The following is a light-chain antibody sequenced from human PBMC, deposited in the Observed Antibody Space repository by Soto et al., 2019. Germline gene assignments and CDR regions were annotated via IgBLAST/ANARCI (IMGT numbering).Light chain of an antibody. CDR2: DAS. J-gene: IGKJ2*01. CDR1: QSVSSY. V-gene: IGKV3-11*01. Sequence: EIVLTQSPATLSLSPGERATLSCRASQSVSSYLAWYQQKPGQAPRLLIYDASNRATGIPARFSGSGSGTDFTLTISCLEPEEFAVYYCQQRSNWLYTFGQGTKLESK. CDR3: QQRSNWLYT.